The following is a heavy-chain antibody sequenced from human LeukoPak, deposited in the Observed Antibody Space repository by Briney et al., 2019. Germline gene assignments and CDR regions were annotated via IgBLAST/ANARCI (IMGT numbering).Heavy chain of an antibody. CDR1: GGSFSGYH. CDR3: ARGTTVTTGIYYFDY. CDR2: INHSGST. J-gene: IGHJ4*02. D-gene: IGHD4-17*01. V-gene: IGHV4-34*01. Sequence: SETLSLTCAVYGGSFSGYHWSWIRQPPGKGLEWIGEINHSGSTNYNPSLKSRVTISVDTSKNQFSLKLSSVTAADTAVYYCARGTTVTTGIYYFDYWGQGTLVTVSS.